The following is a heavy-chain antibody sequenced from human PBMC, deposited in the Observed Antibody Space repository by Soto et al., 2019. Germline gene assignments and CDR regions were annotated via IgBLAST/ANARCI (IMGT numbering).Heavy chain of an antibody. CDR2: IKQDGSDK. V-gene: IGHV3-7*01. CDR3: ARDLLYYYDSSGHRFDY. J-gene: IGHJ4*02. D-gene: IGHD3-22*01. Sequence: GGSLRLSCAASGFTFSSYWMSWVRQAPGKGLEWVANIKQDGSDKYYVDSVKGRFTISRDNAKNSLYLQMNSLRAEDTAVYYCARDLLYYYDSSGHRFDYWGQGTLVPVSS. CDR1: GFTFSSYW.